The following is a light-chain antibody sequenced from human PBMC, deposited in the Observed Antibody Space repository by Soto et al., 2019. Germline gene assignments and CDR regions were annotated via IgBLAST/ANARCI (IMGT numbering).Light chain of an antibody. V-gene: IGKV1-5*01. Sequence: DIQMTQSPSTLSASVGERVTITCRASQSISNWLAWYQQKPGTSANRLIYNASTLQSGVPSRFSCSGSGTEFTLTISRLQPDDSATYYCQQYSDNWTFGQGTKVEIK. CDR2: NAS. CDR1: QSISNW. J-gene: IGKJ1*01. CDR3: QQYSDNWT.